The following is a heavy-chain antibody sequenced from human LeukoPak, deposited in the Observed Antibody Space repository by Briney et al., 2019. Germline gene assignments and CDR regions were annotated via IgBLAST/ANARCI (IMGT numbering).Heavy chain of an antibody. J-gene: IGHJ4*02. CDR1: GYTFIDHY. CDR3: ARAGHNSNSGGYDF. D-gene: IGHD3-22*01. Sequence: GASVKVSCKPSGYTFIDHYLHWVRQAPGQGLESLGWIDPDTGDTNYPQKFQGRVTMTRDTSIGTAYMELNRLRSGDTAVYYCARAGHNSNSGGYDFWGLGTLVTVSS. V-gene: IGHV1-2*02. CDR2: IDPDTGDT.